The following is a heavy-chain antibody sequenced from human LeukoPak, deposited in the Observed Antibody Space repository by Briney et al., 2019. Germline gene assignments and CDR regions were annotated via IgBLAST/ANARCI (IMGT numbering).Heavy chain of an antibody. J-gene: IGHJ5*02. CDR3: ARDSGSYYEYNWFDP. CDR2: ISSSSSYI. V-gene: IGHV3-21*01. D-gene: IGHD3-10*01. CDR1: GFTFSSYS. Sequence: GGSLRLSCAASGFTFSSYSMNWVRQAPGKGLEWVSSISSSSSYIYYADSVKVRFTISRDNAKNSLYLQMNSLRAEDTAVYYCARDSGSYYEYNWFDPWGQGTLVTVSS.